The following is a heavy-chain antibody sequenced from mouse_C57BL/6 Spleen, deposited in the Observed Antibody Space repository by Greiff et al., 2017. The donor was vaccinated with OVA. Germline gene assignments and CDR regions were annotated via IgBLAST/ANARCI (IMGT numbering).Heavy chain of an antibody. CDR1: GYTFTSYW. V-gene: IGHV1-53*01. CDR2: INPGNGGT. Sequence: QVQLKQPGTELVKPGASVKLSCKASGYTFTSYWMHWVKQRPGQGLAWIGNINPGNGGTNYNEKFKSKATLTVDKSSSTAYMQLSSLTSEDSAVYYCARRGYGNYFDYWGQGTTLTVSS. D-gene: IGHD2-10*02. J-gene: IGHJ2*01. CDR3: ARRGYGNYFDY.